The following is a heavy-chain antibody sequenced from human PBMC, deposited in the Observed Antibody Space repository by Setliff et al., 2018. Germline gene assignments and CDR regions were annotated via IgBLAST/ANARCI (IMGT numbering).Heavy chain of an antibody. CDR2: IKQDGSEK. CDR1: GFTFSSYW. CDR3: ARDQGSYGYRAFDS. Sequence: GSLRLSCAASGFTFSSYWMSWVRQAPGKGLEWVANIKQDGSEKYYVDSVKGRFTISRDNAKNSLYLQMNSLRAEDTAVYYCARDQGSYGYRAFDSWGQGALVTVSS. V-gene: IGHV3-7*01. D-gene: IGHD3-16*01. J-gene: IGHJ4*02.